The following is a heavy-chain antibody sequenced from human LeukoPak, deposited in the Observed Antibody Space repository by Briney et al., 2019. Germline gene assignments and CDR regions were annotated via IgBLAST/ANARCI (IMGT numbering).Heavy chain of an antibody. J-gene: IGHJ2*01. D-gene: IGHD3-22*01. Sequence: VASVKVSCKASGGTFSSYAISWVRQAPGQGLEWMGRIIPIFGTANYAQKFQGRVTITTDESTSTAYMELSSLRSGDTAVYYCARGVGYYDSSGYYHNWYFDLWGRGTLVTVSS. CDR1: GGTFSSYA. V-gene: IGHV1-69*05. CDR3: ARGVGYYDSSGYYHNWYFDL. CDR2: IIPIFGTA.